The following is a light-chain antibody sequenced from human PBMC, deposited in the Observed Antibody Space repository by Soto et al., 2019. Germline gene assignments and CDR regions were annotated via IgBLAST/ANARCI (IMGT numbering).Light chain of an antibody. CDR3: QQSYSTPWT. J-gene: IGKJ1*01. V-gene: IGKV1-39*01. Sequence: DIQMTQSPSSLSASVGDRVTITCRATQSVAKYVNWYQQKPGKAPNLLIYTASNLQSGVPSRFTGSGSATDFTLTISSLQPEDFASYYCQQSYSTPWTFGHGTKVEIK. CDR2: TAS. CDR1: QSVAKY.